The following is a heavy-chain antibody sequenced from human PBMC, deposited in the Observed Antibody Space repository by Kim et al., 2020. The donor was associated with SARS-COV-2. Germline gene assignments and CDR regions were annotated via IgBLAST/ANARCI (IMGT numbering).Heavy chain of an antibody. J-gene: IGHJ5*02. Sequence: SETLSLTCTVSGGSISSSSYYWGWIRQPPGKGLEWIGSIYYSGSTYYNPSLKSRVTISVDTSKNQFSLKLSSVTAADTAVYYCARHKASPRLNWFDPWGQGTLVTVSS. V-gene: IGHV4-39*01. D-gene: IGHD2-2*01. CDR3: ARHKASPRLNWFDP. CDR2: IYYSGST. CDR1: GGSISSSSYY.